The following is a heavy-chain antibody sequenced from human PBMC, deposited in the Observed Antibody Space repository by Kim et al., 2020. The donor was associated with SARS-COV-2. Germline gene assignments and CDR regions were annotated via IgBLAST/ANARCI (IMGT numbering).Heavy chain of an antibody. CDR3: AKDLFVLMVYAIPISPF. Sequence: GGSLRLSCAASGFTFSSYGMHWVRQAPGKGLEWVAVISYDGSNKYYADSVKGRFTISRDNSKNTLYLQMNSLRAEDTAVYYCAKDLFVLMVYAIPISPF. CDR2: ISYDGSNK. D-gene: IGHD2-8*01. V-gene: IGHV3-30*18. J-gene: IGHJ3*01. CDR1: GFTFSSYG.